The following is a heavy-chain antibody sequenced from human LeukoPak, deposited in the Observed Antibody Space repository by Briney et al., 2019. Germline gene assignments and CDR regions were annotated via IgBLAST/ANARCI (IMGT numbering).Heavy chain of an antibody. D-gene: IGHD6-6*01. V-gene: IGHV4-59*12. Sequence: SETLSLTCTVSGGSISSYYWSWIRLPPGKGLEWIGYIYYTGATYYNPSLKSRVTISLDTSKNQFSLKLSSVTAADTAVYYCARVEAARLKKEFDYWGQGTLVTVSS. J-gene: IGHJ4*02. CDR3: ARVEAARLKKEFDY. CDR2: IYYTGAT. CDR1: GGSISSYY.